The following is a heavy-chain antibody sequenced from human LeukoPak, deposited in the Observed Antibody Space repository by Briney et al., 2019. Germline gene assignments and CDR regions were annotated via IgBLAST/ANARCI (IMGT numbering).Heavy chain of an antibody. CDR2: LSWNSATI. J-gene: IGHJ6*02. V-gene: IGHV3-9*01. CDR1: GFIFDDYA. Sequence: GGSLRLSCATSGFIFDDYAMHWVRQAPGKGLEWVSGLSWNSATIAYADSVKGRFTISRDNAKNSLYLQMNSLRAEDTALYYCARDTRGSPYYGLDVWGQGTTVTV. D-gene: IGHD2-15*01. CDR3: ARDTRGSPYYGLDV.